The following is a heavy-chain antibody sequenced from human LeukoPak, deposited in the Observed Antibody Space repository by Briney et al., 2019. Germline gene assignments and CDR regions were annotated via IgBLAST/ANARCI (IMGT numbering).Heavy chain of an antibody. Sequence: AGGSLRLSCAASGFTFSSYAMSWVRQAPGKGLEWVSAISGSGRSTYYADSVKGRFTISRDNSKNTLYLQMNSLRAEDTAVYYCAREADDGVYYFDYWGQGTLVTVSS. CDR1: GFTFSSYA. D-gene: IGHD5-24*01. J-gene: IGHJ4*02. CDR2: ISGSGRST. V-gene: IGHV3-23*01. CDR3: AREADDGVYYFDY.